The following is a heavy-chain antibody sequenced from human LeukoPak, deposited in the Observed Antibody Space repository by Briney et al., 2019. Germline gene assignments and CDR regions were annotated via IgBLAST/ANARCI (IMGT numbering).Heavy chain of an antibody. Sequence: SETLSLTCTVSGGSISSGGYYWSWIRQHPGKGLEWIGYICYSGSTYYNPSLKSRVTISVDTSKNQFSLKLSSVTAADTAVYYCARGSPQGTYYYDSSGYHQDNWFDPWGQGTLVTVSS. J-gene: IGHJ5*02. V-gene: IGHV4-31*03. CDR2: ICYSGST. D-gene: IGHD3-22*01. CDR3: ARGSPQGTYYYDSSGYHQDNWFDP. CDR1: GGSISSGGYY.